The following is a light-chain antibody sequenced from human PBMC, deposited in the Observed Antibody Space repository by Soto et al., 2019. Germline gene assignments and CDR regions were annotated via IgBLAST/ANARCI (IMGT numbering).Light chain of an antibody. J-gene: IGKJ3*01. V-gene: IGKV1-33*01. Sequence: DIQLTQSPSSLSASVGDSVTITCQASQDISNYLNWYQQKAGKAPKLLIYDASNLETGVPSRFSVSGSGKDFIFTISSLQPEDIATYYCQQYDNLPFTFGPGTKVDIK. CDR2: DAS. CDR3: QQYDNLPFT. CDR1: QDISNY.